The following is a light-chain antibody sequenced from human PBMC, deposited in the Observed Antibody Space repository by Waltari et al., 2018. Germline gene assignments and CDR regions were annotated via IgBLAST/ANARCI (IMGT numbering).Light chain of an antibody. CDR1: ALPKKY. CDR2: EDS. CDR3: YSTDSSGNQV. V-gene: IGLV3-10*01. Sequence: SYELTQPPSVSVSPGQTARITCSGDALPKKYAYWYQQNLGQAPWLVIYEDSKRPSGIPERCSGSSSGTMATVTISGAQVEDEADYYCYSTDSSGNQVFGGGTKLTVL. J-gene: IGLJ2*01.